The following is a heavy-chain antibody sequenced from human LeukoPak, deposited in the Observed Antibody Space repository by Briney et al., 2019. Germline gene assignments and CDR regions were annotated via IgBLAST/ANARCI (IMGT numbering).Heavy chain of an antibody. CDR1: GFTSSSYA. J-gene: IGHJ4*02. Sequence: PGGSLRLSCVASGFTSSSYAMTWVRQAPGKGLEWVSGISGSGGGTYYADSVKGRFTISRDNSKNTLYLQMNSLRAEDTAVYYCAKGGNYDILTYWGQGTLVTVSS. V-gene: IGHV3-23*01. CDR2: ISGSGGGT. CDR3: AKGGNYDILTY. D-gene: IGHD3-9*01.